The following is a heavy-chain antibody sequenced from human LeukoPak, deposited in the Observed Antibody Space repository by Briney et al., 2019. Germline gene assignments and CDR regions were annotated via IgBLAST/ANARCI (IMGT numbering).Heavy chain of an antibody. V-gene: IGHV3-23*01. J-gene: IGHJ4*02. Sequence: GGSLRLSCAASGFTFSSYAMSWVRQAPGKGLEWVSAFSGRGGSTYYADSVKGRLTISRDKSKNTLYLQMNSLRAEDTAVYYCARDSLLWFGVRVTFDYWGQGTLVTVSS. CDR1: GFTFSSYA. CDR3: ARDSLLWFGVRVTFDY. CDR2: FSGRGGST. D-gene: IGHD3-10*01.